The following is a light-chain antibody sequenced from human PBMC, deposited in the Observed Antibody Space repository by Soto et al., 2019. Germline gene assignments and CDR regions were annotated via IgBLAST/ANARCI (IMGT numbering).Light chain of an antibody. V-gene: IGKV1-5*01. CDR2: DAS. CDR3: QQYTTYWT. CDR1: QGISRW. Sequence: DIQVTQSPSSVSASVGDRVTITCRASQGISRWLAWYQQRPGKAPKLLIYDASTLHSGVSSRFSGSGPGTEFTLTISSLQPNDSATYYCQQYTTYWTFGQGTKVDIK. J-gene: IGKJ1*01.